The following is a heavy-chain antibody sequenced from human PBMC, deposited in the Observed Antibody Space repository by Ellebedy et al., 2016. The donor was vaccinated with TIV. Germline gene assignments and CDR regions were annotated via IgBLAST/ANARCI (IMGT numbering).Heavy chain of an antibody. CDR1: GYIFTGYY. J-gene: IGHJ4*02. CDR3: ARVRFGSFDY. Sequence: ASVKVSCKASGYIFTGYYMHWVRQAPGQGLEWMGWINPNSGGTNYAQKFQGRVTMTRDKSISTAYMELSRLRSDDTAVYYCARVRFGSFDYWGQGTLVTVSS. V-gene: IGHV1-2*02. CDR2: INPNSGGT. D-gene: IGHD3-10*01.